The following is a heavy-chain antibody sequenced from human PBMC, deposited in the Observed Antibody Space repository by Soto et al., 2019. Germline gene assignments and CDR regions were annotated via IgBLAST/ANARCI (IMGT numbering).Heavy chain of an antibody. V-gene: IGHV3-30-3*01. J-gene: IGHJ4*02. CDR3: ASPGGDDSSGYFYFDY. Sequence: QVQLVESGGSVVQPGRSPRLSCAASGFTFSSYAMHWVRQAPGKRLEWVAVISYDGSNKYYADSVKGRFTISRDNSNNTLYLQMNSLRAEDTAVYYCASPGGDDSSGYFYFDYWGQGTLVTVSS. CDR1: GFTFSSYA. CDR2: ISYDGSNK. D-gene: IGHD3-22*01.